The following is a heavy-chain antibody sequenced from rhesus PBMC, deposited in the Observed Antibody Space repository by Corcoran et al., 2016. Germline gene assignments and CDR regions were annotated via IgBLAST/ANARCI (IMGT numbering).Heavy chain of an antibody. J-gene: IGHJ4*01. V-gene: IGHV2-95*01. CDR1: GFSISTTGTG. D-gene: IGHD5-24*01. Sequence: QVTLKESGPALVKPTQTLTLTCTFSGFSISTTGTGVGWIRQPPGKALEWLASFYLNDSQYYCTSLKSRLTISKDTSKNQAVRTMTNMDPVDTVTYYWAREKWVQLDFDYWGQGVLVTVSS. CDR3: AREKWVQLDFDY. CDR2: FYLNDSQ.